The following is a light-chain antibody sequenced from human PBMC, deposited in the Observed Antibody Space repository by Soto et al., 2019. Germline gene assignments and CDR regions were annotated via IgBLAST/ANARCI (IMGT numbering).Light chain of an antibody. CDR2: AAS. CDR3: QQSGDSQWT. CDR1: QGVRSN. J-gene: IGKJ1*01. Sequence: EIEMTQLPATLSVSKGERATLSYRASQGVRSNLAWYQQKPGQAPRLLIFAASTRATVIPARFRGSGSGMDFTLTISSLEPEDFAVYYCQQSGDSQWTFGQGTKVDIK. V-gene: IGKV3-15*01.